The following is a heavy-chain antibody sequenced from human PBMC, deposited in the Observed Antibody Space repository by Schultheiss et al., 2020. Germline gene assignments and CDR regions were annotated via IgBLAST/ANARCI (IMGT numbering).Heavy chain of an antibody. CDR2: IYYSGST. V-gene: IGHV4-61*08. CDR1: GGSISSGGYY. J-gene: IGHJ4*02. CDR3: ARGEQWLVR. Sequence: GSLRLSCTVSGGSISSGGYYWSWIRQPPGKGLEWIGYIYYSGSTNYNPSLKSRVTISVDTSKNQFSLKLSSVTAADTAVYYCARGEQWLVRWGQGTLVTVSS. D-gene: IGHD6-19*01.